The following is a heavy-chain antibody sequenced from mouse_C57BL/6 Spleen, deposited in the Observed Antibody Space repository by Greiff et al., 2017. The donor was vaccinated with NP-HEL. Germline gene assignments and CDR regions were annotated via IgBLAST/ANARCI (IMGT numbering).Heavy chain of an antibody. Sequence: VKLQQPGAELVKPGASVKLSCKASGYTFTSYWMHWVKQRPGQGLEWLGMIHPNSGSTNYNEKFKSKATLTVDKSSSTAYMQLSSLTSEDSAVYYCARAPLRSPYYFDYWGQGTTLTVSS. CDR1: GYTFTSYW. CDR3: ARAPLRSPYYFDY. J-gene: IGHJ2*01. CDR2: IHPNSGST. D-gene: IGHD1-1*01. V-gene: IGHV1-64*01.